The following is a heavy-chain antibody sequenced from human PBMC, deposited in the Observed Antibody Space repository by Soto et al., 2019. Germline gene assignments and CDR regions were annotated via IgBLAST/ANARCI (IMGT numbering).Heavy chain of an antibody. V-gene: IGHV4-31*03. D-gene: IGHD2-15*01. Sequence: QVHLQESGPGLVRPSQTLSLTCTVSGDSITTAAYYWTWIRHLPGKGLEWIGHVFRSGSTNYNPSLKSRITMSVDTSKNQFSLNLNSVTAADTAVYYCASAFVAATLRWLDPWGQGTLVTVSS. CDR2: VFRSGST. CDR3: ASAFVAATLRWLDP. CDR1: GDSITTAAYY. J-gene: IGHJ5*02.